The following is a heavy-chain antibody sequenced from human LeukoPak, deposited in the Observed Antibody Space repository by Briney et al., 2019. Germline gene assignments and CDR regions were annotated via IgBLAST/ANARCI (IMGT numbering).Heavy chain of an antibody. CDR3: ARSGGTSWYASLFY. CDR1: GGTFSNSV. J-gene: IGHJ4*02. V-gene: IGHV1-69*04. CDR2: IIPILRTA. Sequence: ASLRVSCKASGGTFSNSVVSWVRRAPGQGLEWMGRIIPILRTADYAQTFQDRLTITADKSTDTAYMELSSLRSDDTAVYYCARSGGTSWYASLFYWGQGTLVTVSS. D-gene: IGHD6-13*01.